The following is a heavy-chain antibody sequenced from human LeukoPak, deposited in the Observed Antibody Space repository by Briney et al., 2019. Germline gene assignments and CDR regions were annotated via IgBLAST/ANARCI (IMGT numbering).Heavy chain of an antibody. Sequence: GGSLRLSCATSGFTFNNYNMNWVRQAPGRALEWVSSITSSGTYIFYADSVKGRFTISRDNSKNTLYLQMNSLRAEDTAVYYCAKDGGYYDSSGRDYWGQGTLVTVSS. J-gene: IGHJ4*02. CDR2: ITSSGTYI. V-gene: IGHV3-21*04. D-gene: IGHD3-22*01. CDR1: GFTFNNYN. CDR3: AKDGGYYDSSGRDY.